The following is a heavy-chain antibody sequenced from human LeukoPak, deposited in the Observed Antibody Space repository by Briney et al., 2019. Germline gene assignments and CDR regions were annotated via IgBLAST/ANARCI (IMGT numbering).Heavy chain of an antibody. CDR1: GGSFSGYY. V-gene: IGHV4-34*01. Sequence: SETLSLTCAVYGGSFSGYYWSWMRQPPGKGLEWIGEISHSGSTNYNPSLKSRVTISVDTSKNQFSLKLSSVTAADTAVYYCARAGGIPDYYDSSGYYNYWGQGTLVTVSS. CDR3: ARAGGIPDYYDSSGYYNY. J-gene: IGHJ4*02. CDR2: ISHSGST. D-gene: IGHD3-22*01.